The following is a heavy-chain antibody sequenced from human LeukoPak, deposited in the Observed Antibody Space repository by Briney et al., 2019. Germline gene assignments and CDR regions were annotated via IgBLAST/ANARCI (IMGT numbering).Heavy chain of an antibody. Sequence: GASVKVSCKASGGTFSSYAISWVRQAPGQGLEWMGRIIPIFGTANYAQKFQGRVTITTDESTSTAYMELSSLRSEDTAVYYCASGSYYDFWSGYSRYYYDYMDVWGKGTTVTVSS. D-gene: IGHD3-3*01. CDR1: GGTFSSYA. CDR3: ASGSYYDFWSGYSRYYYDYMDV. J-gene: IGHJ6*03. V-gene: IGHV1-69*05. CDR2: IIPIFGTA.